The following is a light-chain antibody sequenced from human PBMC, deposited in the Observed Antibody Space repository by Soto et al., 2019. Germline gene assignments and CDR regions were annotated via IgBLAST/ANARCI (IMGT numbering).Light chain of an antibody. CDR1: QSISSY. J-gene: IGKJ5*01. V-gene: IGKV1-39*01. CDR2: AAS. Sequence: DIQMTQSPSSLSASVGDRVTITCRASQSISSYLNWYQQKPGKVPNLLIYAASSLQSGVPSRFSGSGSGTDFTLTISSLQPEDFATYFCQQSSSTPPEFGQGTRLEIK. CDR3: QQSSSTPPE.